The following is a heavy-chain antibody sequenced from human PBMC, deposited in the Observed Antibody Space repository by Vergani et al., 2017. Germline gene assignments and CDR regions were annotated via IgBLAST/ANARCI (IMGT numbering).Heavy chain of an antibody. CDR2: IYYSGGT. CDR1: GGSISSGGYY. J-gene: IGHJ5*02. D-gene: IGHD3-10*01. V-gene: IGHV4-31*11. CDR3: GRVADFYGLGSRLLDL. Sequence: QVQLQESGPGLVKPSQTLSLTCAVSGGSISSGGYYWSWIRQHPGKGLEWTGYIYYSGGTYYNPSLKSRVAISVDTSKNQFSLKLNSVTAADTAVYYCGRVADFYGLGSRLLDLWGQGILVTVSS.